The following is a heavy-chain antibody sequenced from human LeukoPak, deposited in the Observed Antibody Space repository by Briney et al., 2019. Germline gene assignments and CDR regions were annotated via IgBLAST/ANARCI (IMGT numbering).Heavy chain of an antibody. CDR3: ARAHYDFWSGPSLDY. CDR2: IYYSGST. D-gene: IGHD3-3*01. CDR1: GGSISSGGYY. V-gene: IGHV4-61*08. Sequence: SQTLSLTCTVSGGSISSGGYYWSWIRQPPGKGLEWIGYIYYSGSTNHNPSLKSRVTISVDTSKNQFSLKLSSVTAADTAVYYCARAHYDFWSGPSLDYWGQGTLVTVSS. J-gene: IGHJ4*02.